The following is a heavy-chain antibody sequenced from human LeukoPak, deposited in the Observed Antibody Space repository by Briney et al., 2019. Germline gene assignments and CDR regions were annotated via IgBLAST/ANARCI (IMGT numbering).Heavy chain of an antibody. Sequence: SVKVSCKASGGTFSSYAISWVRQAPGQGLEWMGGIIPIFGTANYAQKFQGRVTITTDESTSTAYMELSSLRSEDAAVYCCARDELAARLPVWGDYYYYMDVWGKGTTVTVSS. D-gene: IGHD6-6*01. CDR2: IIPIFGTA. V-gene: IGHV1-69*05. J-gene: IGHJ6*03. CDR1: GGTFSSYA. CDR3: ARDELAARLPVWGDYYYYMDV.